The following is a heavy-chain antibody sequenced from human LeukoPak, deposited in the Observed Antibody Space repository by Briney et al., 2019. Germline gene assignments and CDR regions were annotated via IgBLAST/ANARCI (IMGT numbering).Heavy chain of an antibody. J-gene: IGHJ5*02. CDR2: IYHSGST. V-gene: IGHV4-30-2*01. CDR1: GGSISSGGYS. CDR3: ARGHDSSGYYYP. D-gene: IGHD3-22*01. Sequence: SETLSLTCAVSGGSISSGGYSWSWIRQPPGKGLEWIGYIYHSGSTYYNPSLKSRVTISVDRSKNQFSLKLSSVTAADTAVYYCARGHDSSGYYYPWGQGTLVTVSS.